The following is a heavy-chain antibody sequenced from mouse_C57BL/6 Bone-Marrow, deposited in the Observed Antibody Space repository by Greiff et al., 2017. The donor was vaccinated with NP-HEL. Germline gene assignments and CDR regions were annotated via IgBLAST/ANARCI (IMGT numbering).Heavy chain of an antibody. Sequence: DVMLVESGGDLVKPGGSLKLSCAASGFTFSSYGMSWVRQTPDKRLEWVATISSGGSYTYYPDSVTGRFTISRDTAKNTLYLQMSSLKSEDTAMYYCASPYDYDVAWFAYWGQGTLVTVSA. D-gene: IGHD2-4*01. CDR3: ASPYDYDVAWFAY. CDR2: ISSGGSYT. CDR1: GFTFSSYG. V-gene: IGHV5-6*02. J-gene: IGHJ3*01.